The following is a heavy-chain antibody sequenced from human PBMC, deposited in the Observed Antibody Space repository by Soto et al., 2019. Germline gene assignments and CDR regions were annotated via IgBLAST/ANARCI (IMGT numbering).Heavy chain of an antibody. CDR3: ARVRIVGAREIAF. CDR1: GYTFNRHG. D-gene: IGHD1-26*01. V-gene: IGHV1-18*04. CDR2: ISGYNGDI. Sequence: QVHLVQSGGEVKKPGASVKVSCKASGYTFNRHGITWVRQAPGQGLEWMGWISGYNGDINYEQKFQVSVTLSSDTLTSTVDLALKSLRFDDTAVYYCARVRIVGAREIAFWCQGTLVTVSS. J-gene: IGHJ4*02.